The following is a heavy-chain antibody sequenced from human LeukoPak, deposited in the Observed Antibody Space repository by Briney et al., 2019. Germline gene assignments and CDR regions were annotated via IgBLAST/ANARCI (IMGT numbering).Heavy chain of an antibody. CDR1: GYTFTSCG. CDR2: ISAYNGNT. CDR3: ASGDEAGYSSGWYAN. J-gene: IGHJ4*02. Sequence: ASVKVSCKASGYTFTSCGISWVRQAPGQGLEWMGWISAYNGNTNYAQKLQGRVTMTTDTSTRTAYMELRSLRSDDTAVYYCASGDEAGYSSGWYANWGQGTLVTVSS. D-gene: IGHD6-19*01. V-gene: IGHV1-18*01.